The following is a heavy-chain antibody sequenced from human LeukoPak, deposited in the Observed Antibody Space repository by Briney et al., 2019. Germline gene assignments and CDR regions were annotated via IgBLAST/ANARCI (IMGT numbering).Heavy chain of an antibody. J-gene: IGHJ3*02. CDR1: GFTFSSYW. V-gene: IGHV3-74*01. CDR2: INSDGSST. CDR3: ARDRRWLGSYRQNGAFDI. D-gene: IGHD3-16*02. Sequence: PGGSLRLSCAASGFTFSSYWVHWVRQAPGKGLVWVSRINSDGSSTSYADSVKGRFTISRDNAKNTLYLQMNSLRAEDTAVYYCARDRRWLGSYRQNGAFDIWGQGTMVTVSS.